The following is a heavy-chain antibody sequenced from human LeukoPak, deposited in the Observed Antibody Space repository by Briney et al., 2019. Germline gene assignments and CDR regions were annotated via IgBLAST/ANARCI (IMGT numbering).Heavy chain of an antibody. CDR2: IYFRVST. V-gene: IGHV4-39*01. D-gene: IGHD3-3*01. J-gene: IGHJ4*02. CDR1: RGSISSSSYS. Sequence: PPETLSLTCTVSRGSISSSSYSRGWIRPPPGEGLGWGGGIYFRVSTYSILSLNSRVTISVHTSKNQFSLKLSSVTAAYSAVYYCATLVHKDVWYGYLPSNVVFCGDFDYWGQGTLVTVSS. CDR3: ATLVHKDVWYGYLPSNVVFCGDFDY.